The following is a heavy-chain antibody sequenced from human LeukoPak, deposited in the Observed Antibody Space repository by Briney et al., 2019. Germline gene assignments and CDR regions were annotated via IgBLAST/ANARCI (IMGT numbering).Heavy chain of an antibody. CDR2: IYYSGST. CDR3: ARDSYDSSGNYRSFDY. J-gene: IGHJ4*02. D-gene: IGHD3-22*01. V-gene: IGHV4-59*01. CDR1: GGSISSYY. Sequence: SETLSLTCTVSGGSISSYYWSWIRQPPGKGLGWIGYIYYSGSTNYNPSLKSRVTISVDTSKNRFSLKLSSVTAADTAMYYCARDSYDSSGNYRSFDYWGQGTQVTVSS.